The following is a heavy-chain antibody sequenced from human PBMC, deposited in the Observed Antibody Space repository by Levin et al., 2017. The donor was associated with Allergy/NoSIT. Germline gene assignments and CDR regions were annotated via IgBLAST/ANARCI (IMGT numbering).Heavy chain of an antibody. Sequence: PGGSLRLSCTASGFTFGDYAMSWVRQAPGKGLEWVGFIRSKAYGGTTEYAASVKGRFTISRDDSKSIAYLQMNSLKTEDTAVYYCTRDQPRYCSGGSCYWYYYYMDVWGKGTTVTVSS. V-gene: IGHV3-49*04. CDR2: IRSKAYGGTT. CDR1: GFTFGDYA. CDR3: TRDQPRYCSGGSCYWYYYYMDV. D-gene: IGHD2-15*01. J-gene: IGHJ6*03.